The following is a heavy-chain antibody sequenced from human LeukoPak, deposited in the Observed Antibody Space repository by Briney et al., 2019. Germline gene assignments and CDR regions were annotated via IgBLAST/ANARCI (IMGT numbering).Heavy chain of an antibody. J-gene: IGHJ4*02. CDR1: GFTFIDYN. V-gene: IGHV3-69-1*01. CDR3: ARGLVGATSKNYFDS. D-gene: IGHD1-26*01. CDR2: ISSSSYI. Sequence: GGSLRLSCAGSGFTFIDYNMNWVRQAPGKGLEWVSSISSSSYIYYGDSVQGRFTISRDNAKNSLYLQLNSLRAEDTAVYYCARGLVGATSKNYFDSWGQGILVTVSS.